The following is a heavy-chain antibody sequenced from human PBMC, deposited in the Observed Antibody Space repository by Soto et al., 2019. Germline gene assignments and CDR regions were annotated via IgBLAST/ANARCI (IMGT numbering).Heavy chain of an antibody. Sequence: LRLSCAASGFTFSSYEMNWVRQAPGKGLEWVSYISSSGSTIYYADSVKGRFTISRDNAKNSLYLQMNSLRAEDTAVYYCARALAYCSGGSCYPYFDYWGQGTLVTVSS. CDR3: ARALAYCSGGSCYPYFDY. CDR2: ISSSGSTI. V-gene: IGHV3-48*03. CDR1: GFTFSSYE. D-gene: IGHD2-15*01. J-gene: IGHJ4*02.